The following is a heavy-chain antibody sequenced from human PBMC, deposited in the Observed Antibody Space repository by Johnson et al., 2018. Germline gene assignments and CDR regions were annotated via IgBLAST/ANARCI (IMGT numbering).Heavy chain of an antibody. CDR3: AGVGKMATIRPYAFDI. J-gene: IGHJ3*02. Sequence: QVQLVESGAEVKKPGASVKVSCKASGYTFTSYYMHWVRQAPGQGLEWMGIINPSGGSTSYAQKFPGRVTMTRDTSTSTVYMELSSLRSEDTAVYSCAGVGKMATIRPYAFDIWGQGTMVTVSS. D-gene: IGHD5-24*01. CDR2: INPSGGST. CDR1: GYTFTSYY. V-gene: IGHV1-46*01.